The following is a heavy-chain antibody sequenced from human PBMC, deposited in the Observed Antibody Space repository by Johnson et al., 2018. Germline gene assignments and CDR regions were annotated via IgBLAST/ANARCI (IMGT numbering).Heavy chain of an antibody. J-gene: IGHJ6*03. D-gene: IGHD3-22*01. CDR2: ISSSSSYI. CDR1: EFTFSSYV. Sequence: EVQLVESGGGLVKPGGSLRLSCAASEFTFSSYVMNWVRQAPGKGLEWVSSISSSSSYIYYADSVKGRFTIPRDNAKNSLYLQRNGLRAEDTAVYYCARVDNSGYDDYYMDVWGKGTTVTVSS. V-gene: IGHV3-21*01. CDR3: ARVDNSGYDDYYMDV.